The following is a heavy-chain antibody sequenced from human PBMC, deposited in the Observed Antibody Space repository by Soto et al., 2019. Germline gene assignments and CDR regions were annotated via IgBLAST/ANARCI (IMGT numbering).Heavy chain of an antibody. CDR3: ERDYFSKPTCANDY. J-gene: IGHJ4*02. Sequence: QVQLVESGGDVVQPGRSLRLSCAASGFTFSSFAMHWVRHAPGKGLEWVSIISYDGSNKNYADSVKGRFTISGDNFKNTLYLQMHSLRAEDTAVYYCERDYFSKPTCANDYWGQGTLVTV. D-gene: IGHD2-2*01. V-gene: IGHV3-30*04. CDR2: ISYDGSNK. CDR1: GFTFSSFA.